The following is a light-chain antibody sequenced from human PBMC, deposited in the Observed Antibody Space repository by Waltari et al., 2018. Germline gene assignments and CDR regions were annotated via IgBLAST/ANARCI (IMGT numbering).Light chain of an antibody. CDR1: QGISSY. V-gene: IGKV1-8*01. CDR3: QQYYSYPRT. CDR2: AAS. J-gene: IGKJ3*01. Sequence: AIRITQSPSSFSASTGDRVTITCRASQGISSYFAWYQQKPGKAPKLLIYAASTLQSGVPSRFSGSGSGTDFTLTISCLQSEDFATYYCQQYYSYPRTFGPGTKVDIK.